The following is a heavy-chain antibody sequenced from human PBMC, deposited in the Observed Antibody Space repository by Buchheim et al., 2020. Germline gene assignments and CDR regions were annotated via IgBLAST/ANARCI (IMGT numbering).Heavy chain of an antibody. J-gene: IGHJ4*02. CDR3: TTDHPGVTAAGASDN. CDR2: INTDGSVT. Sequence: EAQLVQSGGGLVQPGGSLRLSCADSGLTFSSYWMHWVRQAPGKGLVWVSRINTDGSVTTYADSVKGRFTISRDNAKNTLYLQMNSLRAEDTAVYYCTTDHPGVTAAGASDNWGQGTL. CDR1: GLTFSSYW. D-gene: IGHD6-13*01. V-gene: IGHV3-74*01.